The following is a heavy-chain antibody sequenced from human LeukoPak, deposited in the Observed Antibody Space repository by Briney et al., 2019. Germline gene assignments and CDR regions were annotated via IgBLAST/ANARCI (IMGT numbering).Heavy chain of an antibody. CDR2: IYTSGST. J-gene: IGHJ4*02. CDR1: GGSFSGYY. V-gene: IGHV4-59*10. D-gene: IGHD6-19*01. Sequence: SETLSLTCAVYGGSFSGYYWSWIRQPAGKGLEWIGRIYTSGSTNYNPSLKSRVTMSVDTSKNQFSLKLSSVTAADTAVYYCARGGSSGWRGEVYWGQGTLVTVSS. CDR3: ARGGSSGWRGEVY.